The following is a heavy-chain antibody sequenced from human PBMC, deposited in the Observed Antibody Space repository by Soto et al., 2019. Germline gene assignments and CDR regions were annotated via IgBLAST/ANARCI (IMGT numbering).Heavy chain of an antibody. J-gene: IGHJ3*02. V-gene: IGHV4-39*01. CDR3: ARSEQQLDAFDI. CDR1: CGSISSSSYY. CDR2: IYYSGST. D-gene: IGHD6-13*01. Sequence: SETLSLTCTVSCGSISSSSYYWGWIRQPPGKGLEWIGSIYYSGSTYYNPSLKSRVTISVDTSKNQFSLKLSSVTAADTAVYYCARSEQQLDAFDIWGQGTMVTVSS.